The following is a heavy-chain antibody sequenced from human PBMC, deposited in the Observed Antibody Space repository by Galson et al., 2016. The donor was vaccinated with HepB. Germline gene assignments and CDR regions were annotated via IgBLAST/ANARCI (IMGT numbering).Heavy chain of an antibody. CDR2: ISSSSSTI. J-gene: IGHJ4*02. V-gene: IGHV3-48*02. Sequence: SLRLSCAASGFIVSSNDMSWVRQAPGKGLEWVSYISSSSSTIYYADSVKGRFTISRDNAKNSLYLQMNSLRDEDTAVYYCARGIPSRGKSDYWGQGTLVTVSS. D-gene: IGHD3-10*01. CDR1: GFIVSSND. CDR3: ARGIPSRGKSDY.